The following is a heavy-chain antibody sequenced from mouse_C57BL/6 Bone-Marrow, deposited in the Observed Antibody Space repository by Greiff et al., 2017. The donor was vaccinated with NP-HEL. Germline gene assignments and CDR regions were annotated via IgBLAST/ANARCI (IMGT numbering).Heavy chain of an antibody. J-gene: IGHJ1*03. V-gene: IGHV2-3*01. CDR1: GFSLTSYG. CDR2: IWGDGST. D-gene: IGHD2-1*01. Sequence: VMLVESGPGLVAPSQSLSLTCTVSGFSLTSYGVSWVRQPPGKGLEWLGVIWGDGSTNYHSALISRLGISKDNSKSQVFLKLNRLQTDDTATYYGAKEDGNYLYWYFDVWGTGTTVTVSS. CDR3: AKEDGNYLYWYFDV.